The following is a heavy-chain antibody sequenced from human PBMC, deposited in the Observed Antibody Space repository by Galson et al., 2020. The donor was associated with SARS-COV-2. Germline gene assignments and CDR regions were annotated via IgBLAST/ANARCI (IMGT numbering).Heavy chain of an antibody. CDR1: GGSISRYY. CDR3: ARHMHITAAGISKTYYYYGMGV. J-gene: IGHJ6*02. V-gene: IGHV4-59*08. Sequence: ETPETLSLTCTVSGGSISRYYWSWIRQPPGKGLEWIGYIYYSGSTNYNPSLKSQVTLSVDTSKNQFSLKLSSVTAADTAVYYCARHMHITAAGISKTYYYYGMGVWGQGTTVTVAS. CDR2: IYYSGST. D-gene: IGHD6-13*01.